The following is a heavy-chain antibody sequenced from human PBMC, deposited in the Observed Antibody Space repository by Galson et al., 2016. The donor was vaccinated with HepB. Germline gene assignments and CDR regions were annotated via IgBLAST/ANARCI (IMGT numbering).Heavy chain of an antibody. CDR2: ISYDGSNK. D-gene: IGHD5-12*01. V-gene: IGHV3-30*09. J-gene: IGHJ6*04. Sequence: SLRLSCAASGFSFSSSAVHWVRQAPGKGLEWVAVISYDGSNKYHAESVKGRFAISRDNSKNTLYLQMDSLRAEDTAVYYCARDSGYYYDCRMDVWGKGTTVTVSS. CDR1: GFSFSSSA. CDR3: ARDSGYYYDCRMDV.